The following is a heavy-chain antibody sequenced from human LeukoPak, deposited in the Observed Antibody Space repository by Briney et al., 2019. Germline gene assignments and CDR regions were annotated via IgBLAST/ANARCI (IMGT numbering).Heavy chain of an antibody. CDR3: ARVSVGATPVYYYYMDV. V-gene: IGHV5-51*01. CDR1: GYSFTSHW. D-gene: IGHD1-26*01. CDR2: IYPGDSDT. Sequence: GESLKISCKGSGYSFTSHWIGWVRQKPGKGLEWMGIIYPGDSDTRYSPSFQGQVTISADKSISTAYLQWSSLKASDTAMYYCARVSVGATPVYYYYMDVWGKGTTVTVSS. J-gene: IGHJ6*03.